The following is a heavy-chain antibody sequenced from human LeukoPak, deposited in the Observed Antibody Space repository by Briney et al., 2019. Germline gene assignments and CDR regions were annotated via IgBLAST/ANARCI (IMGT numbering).Heavy chain of an antibody. J-gene: IGHJ4*02. CDR1: GGSFSGYY. CDR3: ARGSVAVAGLGL. D-gene: IGHD6-19*01. V-gene: IGHV4-34*01. Sequence: SETLSLTCAVYGGSFSGYYWSWIRQPPGKGLEGIGIIYYSVSTYYNPSLKSRLTISVDMSKNQFSLRLSSVTAADPAVYYCARGSVAVAGLGLWGQGTLVTVSS. CDR2: IYYSVST.